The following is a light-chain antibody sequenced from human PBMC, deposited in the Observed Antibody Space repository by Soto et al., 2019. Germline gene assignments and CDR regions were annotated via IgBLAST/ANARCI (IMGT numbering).Light chain of an antibody. CDR3: QHYSLTSAP. J-gene: IGKJ5*01. Sequence: DVQLTQSPSSLSASVGDTVTISCRASQDISTYLAWYQHKPGQAPTLLIFGASSLLNGVPPRFGGSGSGSEFTLTISRLQPDDFATYYCQHYSLTSAPFGQGTRV. V-gene: IGKV1-9*01. CDR2: GAS. CDR1: QDISTY.